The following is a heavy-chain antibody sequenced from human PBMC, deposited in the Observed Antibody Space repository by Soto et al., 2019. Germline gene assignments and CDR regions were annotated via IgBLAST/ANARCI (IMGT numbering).Heavy chain of an antibody. D-gene: IGHD3-3*01. CDR3: ANLPVYDFWSVHDY. CDR1: GFTFRSHA. J-gene: IGHJ4*02. CDR2: ISGSGDST. Sequence: EVQLLESGGGLVQPGGSLRLSCEASGFTFRSHAMSWVRQAPGKGLEWVSVISGSGDSTHYADSVKGRFTISRDNSKNTVYLQMNSLRAEDTAVYYCANLPVYDFWSVHDYWGQGTLITVSS. V-gene: IGHV3-23*01.